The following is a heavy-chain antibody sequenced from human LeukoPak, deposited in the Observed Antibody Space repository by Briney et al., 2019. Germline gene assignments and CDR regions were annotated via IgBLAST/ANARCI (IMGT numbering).Heavy chain of an antibody. Sequence: PGGSLRLSCAASGFSLSTYAIHWVRQAPGKGLEWLAVMSYDGSNEYFADSVRGRFTVSKDNSRNTVYLQMNSLRAEDTALYYCARSGGVRSNWIHLTPWGRGTLVTVSS. CDR1: GFSLSTYA. J-gene: IGHJ4*02. CDR2: MSYDGSNE. D-gene: IGHD5-18*01. CDR3: ARSGGVRSNWIHLTP. V-gene: IGHV3-30-3*01.